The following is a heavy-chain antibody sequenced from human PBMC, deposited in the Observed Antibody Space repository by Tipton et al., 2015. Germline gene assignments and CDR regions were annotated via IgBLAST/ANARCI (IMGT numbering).Heavy chain of an antibody. CDR2: IKPDGSDT. CDR1: GFLFNTYC. J-gene: IGHJ4*02. Sequence: SLRLSCAASGFLFNTYCMTWVRQAPGKGLEWVANIKPDGSDTYYVDSVKGRFTISRDNAKNSLYLQMNSLRAEDTAVYFCARGDWGSSGQAYWGQGTLVTVSS. D-gene: IGHD3-22*01. V-gene: IGHV3-7*02. CDR3: ARGDWGSSGQAY.